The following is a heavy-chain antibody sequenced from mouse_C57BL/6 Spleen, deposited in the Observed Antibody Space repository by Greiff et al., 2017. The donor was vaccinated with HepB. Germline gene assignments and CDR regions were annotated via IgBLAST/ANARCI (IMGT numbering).Heavy chain of an antibody. J-gene: IGHJ1*03. V-gene: IGHV3-6*01. CDR2: ISYDGSN. CDR3: ARDHYGPAEYFDV. CDR1: GYSITSGYY. D-gene: IGHD1-1*01. Sequence: VQLQQSGPGLVKPSQSLSLTCSVTGYSITSGYYWNWIRQFPGNKLEWMGYISYDGSNNYNPSLKNRISITRDTSKNQFFLKLNSVTTEDTATYYCARDHYGPAEYFDVWGTGTTVTVSS.